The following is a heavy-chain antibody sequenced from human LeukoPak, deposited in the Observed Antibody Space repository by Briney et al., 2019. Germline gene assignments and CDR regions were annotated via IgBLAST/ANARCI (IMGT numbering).Heavy chain of an antibody. V-gene: IGHV3-53*01. CDR3: ARDLRGSYYYYYYMDV. J-gene: IGHJ6*03. CDR2: IYSGGST. CDR1: GFTVSSNY. D-gene: IGHD1-26*01. Sequence: GGSLRLSCAASGFTVSSNYMSWVRQAPGKGLEWVSVIYSGGSTYYADSVKGRFTISRDNSKNTLYLQMNSLRAEDTAVYYCARDLRGSYYYYYYMDVWGKGTTVTIS.